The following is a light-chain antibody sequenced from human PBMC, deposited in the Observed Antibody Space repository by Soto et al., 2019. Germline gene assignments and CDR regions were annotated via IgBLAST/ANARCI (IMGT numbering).Light chain of an antibody. V-gene: IGKV3-20*01. CDR2: GAS. CDR3: HQSVGSPLT. J-gene: IGKJ4*01. Sequence: EIVLAQSPDTLSLSPGERATLSCRTSQSMSTNYLAWYQQKSGQPPRLLIYGASIRATGIPDRFSGSGSGQDLIPPLGGRGLRDLEVISCHQSVGSPLTFGGGAKVEIK. CDR1: QSMSTNY.